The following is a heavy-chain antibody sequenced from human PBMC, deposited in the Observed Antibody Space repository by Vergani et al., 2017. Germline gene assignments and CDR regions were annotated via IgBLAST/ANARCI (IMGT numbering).Heavy chain of an antibody. J-gene: IGHJ4*02. CDR2: ISGPGLCT. CDR1: GFTFSNSA. Sequence: EVHLLESGGGLVQSGGSLRLSCAASGFTFSNSAVSWVRQAPGRGLAWVSSISGPGLCTYYADSVKGRFSISRDNSKNTVFLQMHSLRAEDTAIYYCAKDLPFDYWGQGTLVTVSS. V-gene: IGHV3-23*01. CDR3: AKDLPFDY.